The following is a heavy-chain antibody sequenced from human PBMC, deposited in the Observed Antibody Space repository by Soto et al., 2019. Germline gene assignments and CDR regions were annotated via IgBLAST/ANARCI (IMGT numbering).Heavy chain of an antibody. J-gene: IGHJ6*02. D-gene: IGHD2-2*02. CDR1: GFTVSSNY. CDR3: ARGRRATDYQLLYSRRFYYYYGMDV. CDR2: IYSGGST. V-gene: IGHV3-53*01. Sequence: EVQLVESGGGLIQPGGSLRLSCAASGFTVSSNYMSWVRQAPGKGLEWVSVIYSGGSTYYADSVKGRFTISRDNSKNTLYLQMNSLRAEDTAVYYCARGRRATDYQLLYSRRFYYYYGMDVWGQGTTVTVSS.